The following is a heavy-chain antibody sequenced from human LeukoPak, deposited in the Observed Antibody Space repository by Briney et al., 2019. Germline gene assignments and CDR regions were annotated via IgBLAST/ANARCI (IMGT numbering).Heavy chain of an antibody. D-gene: IGHD3-9*01. J-gene: IGHJ6*03. Sequence: PGGSLRLSCAASGFTFSSYGMHWVRQAPGKGLEWVAFMRYDGSNRNYADSVKCRFTIFRDNSKNTLYLQMNSLRAEDTAVYYCAKGVKVPLLRYFSYYMDVWGKGTTVTISS. CDR3: AKGVKVPLLRYFSYYMDV. CDR1: GFTFSSYG. V-gene: IGHV3-30*02. CDR2: MRYDGSNR.